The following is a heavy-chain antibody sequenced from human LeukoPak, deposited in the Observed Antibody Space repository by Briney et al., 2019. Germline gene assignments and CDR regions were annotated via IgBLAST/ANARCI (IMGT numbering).Heavy chain of an antibody. CDR3: ARGRSCTNGVCYLYYYYYMDV. CDR1: GYTFTGYY. D-gene: IGHD2-8*01. Sequence: ASVKVSCKASGYTFTGYYMHWVRQAPGQGLEWMGWINPNSGGTNYAQKFQGRVTITRNTSISTAYMELSSLRSEDTAVYYCARGRSCTNGVCYLYYYYYMDVWGKGTTVTVSS. J-gene: IGHJ6*03. V-gene: IGHV1-2*02. CDR2: INPNSGGT.